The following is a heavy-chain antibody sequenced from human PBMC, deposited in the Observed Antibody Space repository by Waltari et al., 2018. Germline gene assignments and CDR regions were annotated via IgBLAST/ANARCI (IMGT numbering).Heavy chain of an antibody. Sequence: QVQLQESGPGLVKPSETLSLTCTVSGGSISSYYWSWIRQPPGKGMEWNGYIYYSGSTNYTPALKSLVTRSVDTSKTQFSLKLSSVTAADTAVYYCARGGNSHYYYYMDVWGKGTTVTVSS. CDR2: IYYSGST. J-gene: IGHJ6*03. V-gene: IGHV4-59*01. CDR3: ARGGNSHYYYYMDV. CDR1: GGSISSYY. D-gene: IGHD2-21*02.